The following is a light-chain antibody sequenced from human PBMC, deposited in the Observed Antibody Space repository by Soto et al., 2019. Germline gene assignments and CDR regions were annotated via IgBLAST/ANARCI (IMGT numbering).Light chain of an antibody. CDR2: EDN. J-gene: IGLJ2*01. CDR3: QSYDSSNPVV. Sequence: NFMLTQPHSVSESPGKTVTISCTRSSGSIARNYVQWYQQRPGSAPTTLIYEDNQRPSAVPVCFSGSSDNSSNSASLTISGLKTEDEADYYCQSYDSSNPVVFGGGTKLTVL. V-gene: IGLV6-57*04. CDR1: SGSIARNY.